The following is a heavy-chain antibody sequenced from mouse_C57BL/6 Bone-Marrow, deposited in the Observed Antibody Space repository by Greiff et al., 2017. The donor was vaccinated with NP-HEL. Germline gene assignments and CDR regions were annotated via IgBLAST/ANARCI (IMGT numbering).Heavy chain of an antibody. CDR2: IWTGGGT. CDR1: GFSLTSYA. D-gene: IGHD2-1*01. CDR3: ARNGGYGNFPYWYFDV. V-gene: IGHV2-9-1*01. J-gene: IGHJ1*03. Sequence: QVQLKQSGPGLVAPSQSLSITCTVSGFSLTSYAISWVRQPPGKGLEWLGVIWTGGGTNYNSALKSRLSISKDNSKSQVFLKMNSLQTDDTARYYCARNGGYGNFPYWYFDVWGTGTTVTVSS.